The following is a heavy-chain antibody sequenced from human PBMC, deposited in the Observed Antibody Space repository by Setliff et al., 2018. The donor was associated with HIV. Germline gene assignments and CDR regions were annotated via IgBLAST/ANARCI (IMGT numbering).Heavy chain of an antibody. CDR3: ARHRIAARRPPYYYMDV. Sequence: ASVKVSCKASGYTFSNFAISWVRQAPGQGLEWMGGIIPIFGSTKYAQKFQGRVTITADESTSTADMELSSLRSEDTAVYYCARHRIAARRPPYYYMDVWGKGTTVTVSS. CDR2: IIPIFGST. CDR1: GYTFSNFA. V-gene: IGHV1-69*13. D-gene: IGHD6-6*01. J-gene: IGHJ6*03.